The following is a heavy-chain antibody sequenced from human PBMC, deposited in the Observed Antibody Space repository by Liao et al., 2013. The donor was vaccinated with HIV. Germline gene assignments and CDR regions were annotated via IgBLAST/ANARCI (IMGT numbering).Heavy chain of an antibody. Sequence: QLQLQESGPGLVKPSETLSLTCTVSGGSISSSSYYWGWIRQPPGKGLEWIGSIYYSGSTNYNPSLKSRVTISVDTSKNQFSLKLSSVTAADTAVYYCARMRLGTVAGYYFDYWGQGTLVTVSS. D-gene: IGHD6-19*01. CDR3: ARMRLGTVAGYYFDY. CDR1: GGSISSSSYY. J-gene: IGHJ4*02. CDR2: IYYSGST. V-gene: IGHV4-39*07.